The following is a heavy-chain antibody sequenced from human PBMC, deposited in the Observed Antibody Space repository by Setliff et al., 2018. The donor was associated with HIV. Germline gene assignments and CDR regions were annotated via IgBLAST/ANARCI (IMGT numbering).Heavy chain of an antibody. V-gene: IGHV4-38-2*01. CDR2: VFTSGVT. D-gene: IGHD2-2*01. CDR1: GYSISSGYY. CDR3: ARGSTAVNYYYNHMDV. J-gene: IGHJ6*03. Sequence: SETLSLTCAVSGYSISSGYYWGWIRQPAGKGLEWIGRVFTSGVTNYNSSLKSRVTISLDTAKNHFTLELRSVTAADTAVYYCARGSTAVNYYYNHMDVWGKGTTVTVSS.